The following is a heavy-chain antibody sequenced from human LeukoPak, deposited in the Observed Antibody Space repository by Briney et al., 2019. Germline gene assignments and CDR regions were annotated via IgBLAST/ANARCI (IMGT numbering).Heavy chain of an antibody. Sequence: GASVKVSCKASGYTFTSYDINWVRQATGQGLEWMGWMNPNSGNTGYAQKFQGRVTMTRNTSISTAYMELSSLRSEDTAVYYCARRRLPHSPYYDFWSGYYNYYYYYGMDVWGQETTVTVSS. J-gene: IGHJ6*02. CDR2: MNPNSGNT. D-gene: IGHD3-3*01. CDR1: GYTFTSYD. CDR3: ARRRLPHSPYYDFWSGYYNYYYYYGMDV. V-gene: IGHV1-8*01.